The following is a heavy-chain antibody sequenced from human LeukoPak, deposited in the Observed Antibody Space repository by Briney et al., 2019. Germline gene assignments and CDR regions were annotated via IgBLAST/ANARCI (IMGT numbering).Heavy chain of an antibody. CDR2: INPNSGGT. V-gene: IGHV1-2*04. D-gene: IGHD2-2*01. J-gene: IGHJ4*02. Sequence: GASVKVSCKASGYTFTGYYMHWVRQAPGQGLEWMGWINPNSGGTNYAQKFQGWVTMTRDTSISTAYMELSRLRSDDTAVYYCARAPKRVDCSSTSCYEDYFDYWGQGTLVTVSS. CDR3: ARAPKRVDCSSTSCYEDYFDY. CDR1: GYTFTGYY.